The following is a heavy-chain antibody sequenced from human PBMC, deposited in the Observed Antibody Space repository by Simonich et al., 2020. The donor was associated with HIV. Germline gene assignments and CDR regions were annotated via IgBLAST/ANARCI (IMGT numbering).Heavy chain of an antibody. CDR1: GFTFSSYA. V-gene: IGHV3-30*04. D-gene: IGHD3-16*01. Sequence: QVQLVESGGGVVQPGRSLRLSCAASGFTFSSYAMHWVRQAPGKGLEWVAVISYDGSNKYYADSVKGRFTSSRDNSKNTLYLQMNSLRAEDTAVYYCARESWGFDYWGQGTLVTVSS. CDR2: ISYDGSNK. CDR3: ARESWGFDY. J-gene: IGHJ4*02.